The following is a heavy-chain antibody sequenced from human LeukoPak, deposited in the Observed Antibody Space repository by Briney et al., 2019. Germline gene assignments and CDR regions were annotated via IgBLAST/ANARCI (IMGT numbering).Heavy chain of an antibody. CDR2: MNTDGTST. V-gene: IGHV3-74*01. CDR3: ARVYISSSYFDY. Sequence: GGSLRLSCVASGFTLNKYWMHWVRQAPGKGLVWVSRMNTDGTSTSYADSVKGRFTISRDNARNKVYLQMNSLRVEDTAVYYCARVYISSSYFDYWGQGTLVTVSS. CDR1: GFTLNKYW. D-gene: IGHD6-6*01. J-gene: IGHJ4*02.